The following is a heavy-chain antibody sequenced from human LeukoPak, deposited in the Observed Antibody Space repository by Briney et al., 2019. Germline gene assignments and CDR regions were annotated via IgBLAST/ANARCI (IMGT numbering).Heavy chain of an antibody. V-gene: IGHV1-24*01. CDR1: GCTLTELS. J-gene: IGHJ4*02. CDR3: ATDTYYYDSSGYEWDY. CDR2: FDPEDGET. Sequence: GASVKVSCKVSGCTLTELSMHWVRQAPGKGLEWMGGFDPEDGETIYAQKFQGRVTMTEDTSTDTAYMELSSLRSEDTAVYYCATDTYYYDSSGYEWDYWGQGTLVTVSS. D-gene: IGHD3-22*01.